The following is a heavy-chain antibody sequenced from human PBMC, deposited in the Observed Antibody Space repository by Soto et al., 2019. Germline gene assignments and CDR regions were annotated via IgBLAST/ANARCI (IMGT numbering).Heavy chain of an antibody. J-gene: IGHJ4*02. Sequence: ASVKVSCKASGYTFTSYGISWVRQAPGQGLEWMGWVNAYNGNTNYAQKFQGRVTMTTDTSTSTAYMGLRSLRSDDTAVYYCAREAVSGRTGFDYWGQGTLVTVSS. CDR3: AREAVSGRTGFDY. D-gene: IGHD6-19*01. V-gene: IGHV1-18*01. CDR1: GYTFTSYG. CDR2: VNAYNGNT.